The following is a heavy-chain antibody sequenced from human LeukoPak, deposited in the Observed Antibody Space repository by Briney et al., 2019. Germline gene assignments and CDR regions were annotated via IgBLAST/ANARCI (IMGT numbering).Heavy chain of an antibody. V-gene: IGHV4-59*01. CDR2: IYYSGST. J-gene: IGHJ4*02. CDR1: GGSISSYY. D-gene: IGHD3-3*01. Sequence: SETLSLTCTVSGGSISSYYWSWIRQPPGKGLEWIGYIYYSGSTNCNPSLKSRVTISVDTSKNQFSLKLSSVTAADTAAYYCARSHPYYDFCSGYYYDYGGQGSLVTVSS. CDR3: ARSHPYYDFCSGYYYDY.